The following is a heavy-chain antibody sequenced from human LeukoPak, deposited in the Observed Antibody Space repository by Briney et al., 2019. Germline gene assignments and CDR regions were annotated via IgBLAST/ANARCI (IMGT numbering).Heavy chain of an antibody. J-gene: IGHJ3*02. CDR1: SASISSGGYY. CDR2: ILYSGTT. V-gene: IGHV4-30-4*08. CDR3: ARADPGDAFDI. Sequence: SQTLSLTCTVSSASISSGGYYWSWIRQPPGKGLEWIAYILYSGTTYNNPSLKSRLTISMNTSKNQFSLTLSSVTAAATAVYYCARADPGDAFDIWGQGTMVTVSS.